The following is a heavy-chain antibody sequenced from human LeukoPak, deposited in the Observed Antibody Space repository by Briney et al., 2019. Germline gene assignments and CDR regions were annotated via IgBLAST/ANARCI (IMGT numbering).Heavy chain of an antibody. CDR3: ARDGTYYYGSGSYYNPRGYYYMDV. V-gene: IGHV4-39*07. D-gene: IGHD3-10*01. CDR1: GGSISSSSYY. Sequence: KPSETLSLTCTVSGGSISSSSYYWGWIRQPPGKGLEWIGSIYYSGSTYYNPSLKSRVTISVDTSKNQFSLKLSSVTAADTAVYYCARDGTYYYGSGSYYNPRGYYYMDVWGKGTTVTISS. CDR2: IYYSGST. J-gene: IGHJ6*03.